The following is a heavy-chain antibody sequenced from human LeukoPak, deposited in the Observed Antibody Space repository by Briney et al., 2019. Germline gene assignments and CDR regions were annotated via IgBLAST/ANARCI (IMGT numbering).Heavy chain of an antibody. CDR3: ARGSDEQGYYYDSSGYNY. CDR1: GGTFSSYA. CDR2: IIPMLGIA. V-gene: IGHV1-69*04. D-gene: IGHD3-22*01. J-gene: IGHJ4*02. Sequence: SVKVSCKASGGTFSSYAISWVRQAPGQGLAWMGRIIPMLGIANYAQKFQGRVTITADKSTSTAYMELSSLRSEDTAVYYCARGSDEQGYYYDSSGYNYWGQGTLVTVSS.